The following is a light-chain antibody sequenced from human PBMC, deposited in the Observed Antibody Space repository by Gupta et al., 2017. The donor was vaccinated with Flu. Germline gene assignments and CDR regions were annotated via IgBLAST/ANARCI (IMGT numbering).Light chain of an antibody. CDR3: CADAGSSTWV. CDR1: SSDVGSYNL. V-gene: IGLV2-23*01. Sequence: QSALTQPASVSGSPGPSITISCTGTSSDVGSYNLVSWYQQHPGKAPNLMIYEGSKRPSGVSTSFSDSKSGNTASLTISVREEEAEADYYGCADAGSSTWVFGGGTKLTVL. J-gene: IGLJ3*02. CDR2: EGS.